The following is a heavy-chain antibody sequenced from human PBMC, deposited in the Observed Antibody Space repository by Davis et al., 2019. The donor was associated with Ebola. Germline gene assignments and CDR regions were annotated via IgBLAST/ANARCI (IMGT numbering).Heavy chain of an antibody. V-gene: IGHV4-61*01. CDR2: IYYSGST. J-gene: IGHJ4*02. CDR3: ANDIYN. Sequence: PSETLSLTCTVSGGSVSSGSYYWSWIRQPPGKGLEWIGYIYYSGSTNYNPSLKTRVTISVDTSKNQFSLKLSSVTAADTAVYYCANDIYNWGQGTRVTVSS. CDR1: GGSVSSGSYY. D-gene: IGHD1-1*01.